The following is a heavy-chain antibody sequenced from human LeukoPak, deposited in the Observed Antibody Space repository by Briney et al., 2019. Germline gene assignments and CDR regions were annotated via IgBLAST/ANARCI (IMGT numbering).Heavy chain of an antibody. J-gene: IGHJ4*02. CDR1: GGSISSGGYS. V-gene: IGHV4-30-2*01. Sequence: SQTLSLTCAVSGGSISSGGYSWSWIRQPPGKGLEWIGYIYHTGSTYYNPSLKSRVTISVDRSNNQFSLKLTSVTAADTAVYYCARGGGFRVFDHWGQGTLVTVSS. CDR2: IYHTGST. D-gene: IGHD3-10*01. CDR3: ARGGGFRVFDH.